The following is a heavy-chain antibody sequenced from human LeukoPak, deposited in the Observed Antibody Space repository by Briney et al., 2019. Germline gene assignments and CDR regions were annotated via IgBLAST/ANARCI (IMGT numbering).Heavy chain of an antibody. J-gene: IGHJ4*02. CDR3: AKDRSLVVVIAILFDY. Sequence: GGSLRLSCAASGFTFSSYAMSWVGHAPGKGREWVSAISGSGGSTYYADSVKGRFTISRDNSKNTLYLQMNSLRAEDTAVYYCAKDRSLVVVIAILFDYWGQGTLVTVSS. CDR2: ISGSGGST. CDR1: GFTFSSYA. D-gene: IGHD2-21*01. V-gene: IGHV3-23*01.